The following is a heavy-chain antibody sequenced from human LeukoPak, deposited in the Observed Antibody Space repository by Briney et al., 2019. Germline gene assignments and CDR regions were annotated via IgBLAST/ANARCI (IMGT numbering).Heavy chain of an antibody. Sequence: GGSLRLSCAASGFTFSSYSMNWVRQAPGKGLEWVSSISSSSSYIYYADSVKGRFTISRDNSKNTLYLQMNSLRAEDTAVYYCAKDPTTCSGGSCYPGVDYWGQGTLVTVSS. CDR1: GFTFSSYS. V-gene: IGHV3-21*01. CDR2: ISSSSSYI. J-gene: IGHJ4*02. D-gene: IGHD2-15*01. CDR3: AKDPTTCSGGSCYPGVDY.